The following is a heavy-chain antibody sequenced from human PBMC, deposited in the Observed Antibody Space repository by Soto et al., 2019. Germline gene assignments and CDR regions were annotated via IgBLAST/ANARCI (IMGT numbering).Heavy chain of an antibody. CDR2: LYDVFGS. CDR3: ASWHEREHAYDV. CDR1: GLTVGGTKY. D-gene: IGHD1-1*01. Sequence: DVQLVESGGGLIQPGESLRLSCAAFGLTVGGTKYVAWVRQAPGKGLEWVSALYDVFGSFYADSVKGRFTTSSDRSKSTVYLQMNDLRPDDTAVYYCASWHEREHAYDVWGQGTTVIVSS. J-gene: IGHJ3*01. V-gene: IGHV3-53*01.